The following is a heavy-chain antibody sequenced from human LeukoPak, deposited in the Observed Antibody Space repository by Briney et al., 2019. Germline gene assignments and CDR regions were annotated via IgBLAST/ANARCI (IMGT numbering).Heavy chain of an antibody. CDR1: GGSFSGYY. V-gene: IGHV4-34*01. CDR2: INHSGST. D-gene: IGHD3-3*01. Sequence: SETLSLTCAVYGGSFSGYYWSWIRQPPGKGLEWIGEINHSGSTNYNPSLKSRVTISVDTSKNQFSLKLSSVTAADMAVYYCARRKTYYDFWSGSAPFDYWGQGTLVTVSS. J-gene: IGHJ4*02. CDR3: ARRKTYYDFWSGSAPFDY.